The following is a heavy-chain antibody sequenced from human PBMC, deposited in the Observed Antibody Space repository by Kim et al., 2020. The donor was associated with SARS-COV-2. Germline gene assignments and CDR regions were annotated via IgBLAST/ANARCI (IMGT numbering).Heavy chain of an antibody. J-gene: IGHJ3*02. D-gene: IGHD1-26*01. Sequence: SETLSLTCTVSGGSISSSSYYWCWIHQPPGKGLEWIGSIYYSGSTYYNPSLKSRVTISVDTSKNQFSLKLSSVTAADTAVYYCASRSGELVGATWFAFDIWGQGTMVTVSS. V-gene: IGHV4-39*01. CDR2: IYYSGST. CDR1: GGSISSSSYY. CDR3: ASRSGELVGATWFAFDI.